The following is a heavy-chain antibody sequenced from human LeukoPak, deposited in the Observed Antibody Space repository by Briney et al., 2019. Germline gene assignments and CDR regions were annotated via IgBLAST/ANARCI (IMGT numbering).Heavy chain of an antibody. V-gene: IGHV3-23*01. CDR3: VRGYSGHD. CDR2: VSVSGENT. J-gene: IGHJ4*02. D-gene: IGHD5-12*01. Sequence: GGSLRPSCATSGLTFTSYAMCWVRQAPGKGLEWVSGVSVSGENTNYADSVKGRFTISRDNSKNTLSLQMTSLRADDTAVYYCVRGYSGHDWGQGTLVIVSS. CDR1: GLTFTSYA.